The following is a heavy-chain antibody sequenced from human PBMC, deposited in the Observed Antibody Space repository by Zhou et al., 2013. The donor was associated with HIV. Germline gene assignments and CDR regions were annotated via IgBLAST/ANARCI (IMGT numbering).Heavy chain of an antibody. D-gene: IGHD3-22*01. J-gene: IGHJ4*02. CDR1: GGTFSSYT. Sequence: QVQLVQSGAEVKKPGSSVKVSCKASGGTFSSYTITWVRQAPGQGLEWMGGFIPLFGTANYAQKFQGRVTITADESTRTAYMDVSSLRFEDTAVYYCARCYYDNSGCDYWGRGTLVTVSS. CDR2: FIPLFGTA. V-gene: IGHV1-69*01. CDR3: ARCYYDNSGCDY.